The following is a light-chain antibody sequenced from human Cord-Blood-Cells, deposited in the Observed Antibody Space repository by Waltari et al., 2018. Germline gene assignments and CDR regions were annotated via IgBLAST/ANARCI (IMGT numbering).Light chain of an antibody. CDR3: QVWDSSSDHWV. V-gene: IGLV3-21*04. CDR1: NIGSKS. J-gene: IGLJ3*02. CDR2: YDS. Sequence: SYVLTQPPSVSVAPGKTARTTCGGNNIGSKSVHWYQQNTGQAPVLVIYYDSDRPSGLPERFSGANSGNRATLTISRVEAGDEADYYCQVWDSSSDHWVFGGGTKLTVL.